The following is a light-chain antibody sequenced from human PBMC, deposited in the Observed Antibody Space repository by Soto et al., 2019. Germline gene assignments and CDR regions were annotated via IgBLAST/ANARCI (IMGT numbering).Light chain of an antibody. V-gene: IGKV3-20*01. CDR1: QSVSSSY. Sequence: EMVLTQSPGTLSLSPGERATLSCRASQSVSSSYLAWYQQKPGQAPRLLIYGASSRATGIPNRFTGSGSGTDLTRTISRREPEDFAVYYCQQYGSSIFTFGPGTKVDIK. CDR3: QQYGSSIFT. CDR2: GAS. J-gene: IGKJ3*01.